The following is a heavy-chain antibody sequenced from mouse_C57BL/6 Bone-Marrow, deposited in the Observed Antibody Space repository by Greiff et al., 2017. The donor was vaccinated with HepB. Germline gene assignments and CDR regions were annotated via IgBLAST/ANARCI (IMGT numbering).Heavy chain of an antibody. D-gene: IGHD1-1*01. Sequence: EVKLMESGGGLVQSGRSLRLSCATSGFTFSDFYMEWVRQAPGKGLEWIAASRNKANDYTTEYSASVKGRFIVSRDTSQSILYLQMNALRAEDTAIYYCARNYGSSLYAMDYWGQGTSVTVSS. CDR2: SRNKANDYTT. V-gene: IGHV7-1*01. J-gene: IGHJ4*01. CDR3: ARNYGSSLYAMDY. CDR1: GFTFSDFY.